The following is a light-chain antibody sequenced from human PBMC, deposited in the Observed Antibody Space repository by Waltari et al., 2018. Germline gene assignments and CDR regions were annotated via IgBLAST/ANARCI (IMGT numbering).Light chain of an antibody. Sequence: DIVMTQSPDSLAVSLGERATINCKSSQSVLYSSDNKNYLAWYQQKPGQPPKLLIYWASTREAGVPGRCSGSGSGTDFTLTISSLQAEDVAVYYCQQYYSTPLTFGGGTK. CDR3: QQYYSTPLT. CDR2: WAS. V-gene: IGKV4-1*01. CDR1: QSVLYSSDNKNY. J-gene: IGKJ4*01.